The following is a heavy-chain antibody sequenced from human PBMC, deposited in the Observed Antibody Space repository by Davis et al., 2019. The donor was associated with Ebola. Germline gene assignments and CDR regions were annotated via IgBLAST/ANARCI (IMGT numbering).Heavy chain of an antibody. CDR3: ARDPSDTAMGNFDY. Sequence: ASVKVSCKASGYTFTGYYMHWVRQAPGQGLEWMGWISAYNGNTNYAQKLQGRVTMTTDTSTSTAYMELRSLRSDDTAVYYCARDPSDTAMGNFDYWGQGTLVTVYS. D-gene: IGHD5-18*01. V-gene: IGHV1-18*04. CDR1: GYTFTGYY. J-gene: IGHJ4*02. CDR2: ISAYNGNT.